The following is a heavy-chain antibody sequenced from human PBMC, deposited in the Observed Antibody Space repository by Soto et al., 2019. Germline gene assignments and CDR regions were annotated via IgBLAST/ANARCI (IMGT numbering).Heavy chain of an antibody. D-gene: IGHD3-10*01. CDR1: GGSISSSSYY. CDR2: INYSGRT. V-gene: IGHV4-39*07. Sequence: PSETLSLTCTVSGGSISSSSYYWGWIRQPPGKGLEWIGSINYSGRTYYNPSLKSRVTISVDTSKNQFSLKLSSVTAADTAVYYCARDLDGSGSYYDYWGQGTLVTVSS. J-gene: IGHJ4*02. CDR3: ARDLDGSGSYYDY.